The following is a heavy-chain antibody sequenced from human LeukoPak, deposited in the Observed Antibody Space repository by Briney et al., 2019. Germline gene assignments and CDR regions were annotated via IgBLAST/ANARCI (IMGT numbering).Heavy chain of an antibody. CDR2: VYSGGST. J-gene: IGHJ3*02. D-gene: IGHD2-8*01. CDR3: ARERLNAFDI. V-gene: IGHV3-53*01. CDR1: GFTVSSNY. Sequence: GGSLRLSCAASGFTVSSNYMSWVRQAPGKGLEWVSVVYSGGSTYYADSVKGRFTISRDNSKNTLYLQMNSLRAEDTAVYYCARERLNAFDIWGQGTMVTVSS.